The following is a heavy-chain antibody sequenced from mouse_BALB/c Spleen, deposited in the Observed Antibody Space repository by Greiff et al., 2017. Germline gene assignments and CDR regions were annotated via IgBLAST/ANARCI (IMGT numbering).Heavy chain of an antibody. J-gene: IGHJ4*01. D-gene: IGHD2-4*01. CDR1: GFTFSDYY. V-gene: IGHV5-4*02. CDR2: ISDGGSYT. CDR3: AREPPPMITTGGVDY. Sequence: EVQLVESGGGLVKPGGSLKLSCAASGFTFSDYYVYWVRQTPEKRLEWVATISDGGSYTYYPDSVKGRFTISRDNAKNNLYLQMSSLKSEDTAMYYCAREPPPMITTGGVDYWGQGTSVTVSS.